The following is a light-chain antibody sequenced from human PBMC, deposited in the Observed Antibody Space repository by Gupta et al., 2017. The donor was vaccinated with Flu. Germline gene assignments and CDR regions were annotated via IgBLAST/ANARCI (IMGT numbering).Light chain of an antibody. CDR2: GDL. Sequence: TCGGNNIENIHVHWYQQRPGQTLVLVIYGDLSPPAGIPDRFSGSNSGNTATLTISGAQDGDEADYYCQVWDSSTGVFGGGTKLTVL. CDR1: NIENIH. CDR3: QVWDSSTGV. V-gene: IGLV3-9*01. J-gene: IGLJ2*01.